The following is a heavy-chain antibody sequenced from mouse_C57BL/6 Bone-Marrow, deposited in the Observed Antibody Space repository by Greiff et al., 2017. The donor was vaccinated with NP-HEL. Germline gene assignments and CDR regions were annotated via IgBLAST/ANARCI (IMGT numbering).Heavy chain of an antibody. J-gene: IGHJ3*01. V-gene: IGHV1-19*01. Sequence: VQLQQSGPVLVKPGASVKMSCKASGYTFTDYYMNWVKQSHGKSLEWIGVINPYNGGTSYNQKFKGKATLTVDKSSSTAYMELNSLTSEDSAVYYCARGYYYGSSLFAYWGQGTLVTVSA. CDR1: GYTFTDYY. D-gene: IGHD1-1*01. CDR2: INPYNGGT. CDR3: ARGYYYGSSLFAY.